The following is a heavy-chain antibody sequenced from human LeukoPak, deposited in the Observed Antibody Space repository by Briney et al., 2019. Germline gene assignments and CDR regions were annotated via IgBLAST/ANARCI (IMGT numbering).Heavy chain of an antibody. D-gene: IGHD3-22*01. CDR2: ISWNSGSI. CDR1: GFTFDDYA. Sequence: PGRSLRLSCAASGFTFDDYAMHWVRQTPGRGLEWVSGISWNSGSIGYADSVKGRFTISRDNAKNSLYLQMNSLRAEDTAVYYCARDYYDSSGDYWGQGTLVTVSS. V-gene: IGHV3-9*01. CDR3: ARDYYDSSGDY. J-gene: IGHJ4*02.